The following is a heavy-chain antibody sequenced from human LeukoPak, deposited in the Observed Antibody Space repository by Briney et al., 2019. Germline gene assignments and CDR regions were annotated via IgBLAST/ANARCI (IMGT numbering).Heavy chain of an antibody. D-gene: IGHD1-26*01. V-gene: IGHV3-30*18. CDR2: LSYDGSNK. Sequence: GRSLRLSCAASGFTFSSYGVHWVRQAPGKGLEWVAVLSYDGSNKYYADSVKGRFTISRDNSKNTLYLQMSSLRVEDTAVYYCAKSDGMVAALGIDYWGQGTLVTVSS. J-gene: IGHJ4*02. CDR3: AKSDGMVAALGIDY. CDR1: GFTFSSYG.